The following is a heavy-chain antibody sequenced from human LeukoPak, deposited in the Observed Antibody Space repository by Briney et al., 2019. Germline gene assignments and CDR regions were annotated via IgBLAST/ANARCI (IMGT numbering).Heavy chain of an antibody. CDR2: IKQDGSEK. CDR3: ARAAVGYSYGKPFDY. D-gene: IGHD5-18*01. V-gene: IGHV3-7*01. CDR1: GFTFTTYW. J-gene: IGHJ4*02. Sequence: GESLRLSCAASGFTFTTYWMSWVRQAPGKGLEWVANIKQDGSEKYYVDSVKGRFTISRDNAKNSLYLQMNSLRAEDTAVYYCARAAVGYSYGKPFDYWGQGTLVTVSS.